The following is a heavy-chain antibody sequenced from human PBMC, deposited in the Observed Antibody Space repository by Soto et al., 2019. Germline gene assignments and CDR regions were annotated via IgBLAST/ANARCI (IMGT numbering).Heavy chain of an antibody. D-gene: IGHD6-25*01. CDR1: GFTFSNYG. V-gene: IGHV3-23*01. CDR3: AKIRSGSDY. CDR2: IGGSGITT. Sequence: EVHLLESGGGLVQPGGSLRLSCAASGFTFSNYGMSWVRQAPGKGLEWVSAIGGSGITTYYADSVKGRFSIFRDNSKNTLYLQMNSLRAEDTAVYYCAKIRSGSDYWGQGTMVTVSS. J-gene: IGHJ4*02.